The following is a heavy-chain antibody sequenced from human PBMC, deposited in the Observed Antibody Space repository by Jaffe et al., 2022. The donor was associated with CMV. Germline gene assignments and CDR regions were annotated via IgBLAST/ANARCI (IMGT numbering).Heavy chain of an antibody. CDR3: ARGDEGRYFDQAGAFDI. D-gene: IGHD3-9*01. J-gene: IGHJ3*02. CDR2: IYYSGST. V-gene: IGHV4-59*01. Sequence: QVQLQESGPGLVKPSETLSLTCTVSGGSISSYYWSWIRQPPGKGLEWIGYIYYSGSTNYNPSLKSRVTISVDTSKNQFSLKLSSVTAADTAVYYCARGDEGRYFDQAGAFDIWGQGTMVTVSS. CDR1: GGSISSYY.